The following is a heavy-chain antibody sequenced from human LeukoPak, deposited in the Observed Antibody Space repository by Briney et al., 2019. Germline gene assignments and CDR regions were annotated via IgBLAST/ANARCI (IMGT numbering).Heavy chain of an antibody. CDR2: ISGYNGNT. V-gene: IGHV1-18*04. CDR3: ARRTYSSSSSIFDY. J-gene: IGHJ4*02. CDR1: RYTFTGYY. D-gene: IGHD6-6*01. Sequence: RASVKVSCKASRYTFTGYYMHWVRQAPGQGLEWMGWISGYNGNTNYAQKLQGRVAMTTDTSTSTAYMELRSLRSDDTAVCYCARRTYSSSSSIFDYWGQGTLVTVSS.